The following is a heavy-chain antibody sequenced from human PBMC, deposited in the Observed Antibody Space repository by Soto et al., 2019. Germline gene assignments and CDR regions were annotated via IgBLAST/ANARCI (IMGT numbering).Heavy chain of an antibody. J-gene: IGHJ4*02. Sequence: SETLSLTCSVSGGSISGSPYHWGWIRQPPGKGLEWIGSIDDSGKVYYNPSLTGRATLFVDTSRNRFSLNLDSVTAADTAVYYCAIPPPIEVAGPDYWGQGTLVTVSS. CDR2: IDDSGKV. V-gene: IGHV4-39*02. CDR1: GGSISGSPYH. D-gene: IGHD6-19*01. CDR3: AIPPPIEVAGPDY.